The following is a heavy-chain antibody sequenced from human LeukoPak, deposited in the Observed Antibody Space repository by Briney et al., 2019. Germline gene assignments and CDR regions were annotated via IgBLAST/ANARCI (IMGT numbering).Heavy chain of an antibody. J-gene: IGHJ4*02. CDR1: GGSINSYY. Sequence: SETLSLTCTVSGGSINSYYWSWIRQPAGKGLEWIGRIYSGGSTNYNPSLKSRVTMSLDTSKNQFSLELGSVTAADTAVYYCARDEQGYAYFDYWGQGTLVTVSS. CDR3: ARDEQGYAYFDY. V-gene: IGHV4-4*07. D-gene: IGHD5-18*01. CDR2: IYSGGST.